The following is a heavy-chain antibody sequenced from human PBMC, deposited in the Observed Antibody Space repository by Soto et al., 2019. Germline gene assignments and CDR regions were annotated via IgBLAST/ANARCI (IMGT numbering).Heavy chain of an antibody. CDR1: GYTFTGYY. Sequence: QVQLVQSGAEVKKPGASVKVSCKASGYTFTGYYMHWVRQAPGQGLEWMGWINPNSGGTNYAQKFQGWVTMTRATSISTAYMEVSRVRSDDTAVYYCARGAITIFGVDDPFDYWGQGTLVTVSS. CDR2: INPNSGGT. V-gene: IGHV1-2*04. D-gene: IGHD3-3*01. J-gene: IGHJ4*02. CDR3: ARGAITIFGVDDPFDY.